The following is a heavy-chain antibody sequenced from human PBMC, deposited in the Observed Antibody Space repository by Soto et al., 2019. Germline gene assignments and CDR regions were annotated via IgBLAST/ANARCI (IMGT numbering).Heavy chain of an antibody. CDR3: ARGSYYDFWSGYLAVNFDY. CDR1: GFTFSSYS. CDR2: ISSSSSTI. Sequence: PGGSLRLSCAASGFTFSSYSMNWVRQAPGKGLEWVSYISSSSSTIYYADSVKGRFTISRDNAKNSLYLQMNSLRAEDTAVYYCARGSYYDFWSGYLAVNFDYWGQGTLVTVSS. D-gene: IGHD3-3*01. V-gene: IGHV3-48*01. J-gene: IGHJ4*02.